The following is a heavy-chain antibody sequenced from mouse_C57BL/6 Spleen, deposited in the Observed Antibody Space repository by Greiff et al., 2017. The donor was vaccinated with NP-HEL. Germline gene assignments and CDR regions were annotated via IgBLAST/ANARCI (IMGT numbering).Heavy chain of an antibody. V-gene: IGHV5-17*01. Sequence: EVQLVESGGGLVKPGGSLKLSCAASGFTFSDYGMHWVRQAPEKGLEWVAYISSGSSTIYYADTVKGRFTISRDNAKNTLFLQMTSLRSEDTAMYYCARRTGTGGFAYWGQGTLVTVSA. D-gene: IGHD4-1*01. J-gene: IGHJ3*01. CDR3: ARRTGTGGFAY. CDR2: ISSGSSTI. CDR1: GFTFSDYG.